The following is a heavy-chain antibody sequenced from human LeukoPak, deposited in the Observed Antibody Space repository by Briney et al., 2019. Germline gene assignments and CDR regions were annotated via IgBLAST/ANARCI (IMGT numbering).Heavy chain of an antibody. CDR1: GFTFSSYG. CDR2: IWYDGSNK. J-gene: IGHJ4*02. CDR3: AKEGGRSHTYYFDY. D-gene: IGHD3-16*01. Sequence: GGSLRLSCAASGFTFSSYGMHWVRQAPGKGLEWVAVIWYDGSNKYYADSVKGRFTISRDNSKNTLYLQMNNLRAEDTAGDYWAKEGGRSHTYYFDYWGQGTLVTVSS. V-gene: IGHV3-33*06.